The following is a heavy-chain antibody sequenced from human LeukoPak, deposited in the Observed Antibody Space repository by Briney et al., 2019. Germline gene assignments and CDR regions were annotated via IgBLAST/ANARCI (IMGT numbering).Heavy chain of an antibody. CDR1: GFTFSSYS. Sequence: PGGSLRLSCAASGFTFSSYSMNWVRQAPGKGREWVSSISSSSSYTYYADSVKGRFTISRDNAKNSLYLQMNSLRAEDTAVYYCARGGAARPDYWGQGTLVTVSS. D-gene: IGHD6-6*01. J-gene: IGHJ4*02. CDR3: ARGGAARPDY. CDR2: ISSSSSYT. V-gene: IGHV3-21*01.